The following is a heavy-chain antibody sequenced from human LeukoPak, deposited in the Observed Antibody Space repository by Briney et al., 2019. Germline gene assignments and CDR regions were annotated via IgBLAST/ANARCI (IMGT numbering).Heavy chain of an antibody. J-gene: IGHJ4*02. CDR1: GFTFSTYW. D-gene: IGHD2-21*01. CDR2: INQDGGEK. CDR3: ARMYCGGGKCYLSYFDY. Sequence: GGSLRLSCAVSGFTFSTYWMSWVRQAPGKGLEWVANINQDGGEKHYVDSVKGRFTISRDNAKDSLDLQLNSLRGEDTAVYYCARMYCGGGKCYLSYFDYWGQGTVVTVSS. V-gene: IGHV3-7*04.